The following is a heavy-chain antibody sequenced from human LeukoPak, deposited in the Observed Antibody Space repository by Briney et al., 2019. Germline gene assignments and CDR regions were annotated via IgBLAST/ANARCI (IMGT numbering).Heavy chain of an antibody. CDR3: ARRSYDILTGYYNSKDGDY. CDR1: GGSFSGYY. J-gene: IGHJ4*02. Sequence: SETLSLTCAVYGGSFSGYYWSWIRQPPGKGLEWIGEINHSGSTNYNPSLKSRVTISVDTSKNQFSLKLSSVTAADTAVYYCARRSYDILTGYYNSKDGDYWGQGTLVTVSS. V-gene: IGHV4-34*01. CDR2: INHSGST. D-gene: IGHD3-9*01.